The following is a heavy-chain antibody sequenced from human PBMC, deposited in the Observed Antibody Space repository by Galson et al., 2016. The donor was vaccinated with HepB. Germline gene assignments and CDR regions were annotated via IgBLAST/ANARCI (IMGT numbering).Heavy chain of an antibody. Sequence: SLRLSCAVSGFSVSDDYMSWVRQAPGKGLEWVSTLYGAGDTYYADSVEGRFIISRDNSKNTLYLQMNSLRAEDTAVYYCAREGDSGSSHHYYYAMDVWGQGTTVTVSS. D-gene: IGHD3-10*01. CDR2: LYGAGDT. CDR3: AREGDSGSSHHYYYAMDV. J-gene: IGHJ6*02. CDR1: GFSVSDDY. V-gene: IGHV3-53*01.